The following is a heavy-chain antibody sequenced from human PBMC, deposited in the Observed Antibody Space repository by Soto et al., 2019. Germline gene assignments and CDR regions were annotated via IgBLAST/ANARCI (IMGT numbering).Heavy chain of an antibody. D-gene: IGHD2-2*01. V-gene: IGHV1-69*02. CDR1: GGTFSSYT. CDR2: IIPILGIA. Sequence: QVQLVQSGAEVKKPGSSVKVSCKASGGTFSSYTISWVRQAPGQGLEWMGRIIPILGIANYAQKFQGRVTITADKSTSRAXMXPSSLRSEDTAVYYCARGRCSSTSCYGYYYYYGMDVWGQGTTVTVSS. J-gene: IGHJ6*02. CDR3: ARGRCSSTSCYGYYYYYGMDV.